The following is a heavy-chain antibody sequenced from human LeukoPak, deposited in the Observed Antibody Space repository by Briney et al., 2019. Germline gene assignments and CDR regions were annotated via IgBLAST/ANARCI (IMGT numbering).Heavy chain of an antibody. V-gene: IGHV3-23*01. D-gene: IGHD3-10*01. J-gene: IGHJ4*02. CDR1: GFTFSYYA. CDR3: AKSRGSYWVPEFES. Sequence: PGGSLRLSCAASGFTFSYYAMSWVRQAPGKGLDWVSDISGSGDSTNYADSVKGRFTISRDNSKNTLHLQMDSLRAEDTAVYYCAKSRGSYWVPEFESWGQGTLVTVSS. CDR2: ISGSGDST.